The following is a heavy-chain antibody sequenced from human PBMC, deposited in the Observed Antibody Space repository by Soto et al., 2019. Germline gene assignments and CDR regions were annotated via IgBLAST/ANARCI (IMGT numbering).Heavy chain of an antibody. J-gene: IGHJ4*02. CDR1: GFTFTRYS. CDR2: ISSTTNYI. Sequence: LRLSCAASGFTFTRYSMDWVRQAPGRGLEWVSSISSTTNYIYYGDSMKGRFTISRDNAENSLYLEMNSLRAEDTAVYYCARESEDLTSNFDYWGQGTLVTVSS. CDR3: ARESEDLTSNFDY. V-gene: IGHV3-21*06.